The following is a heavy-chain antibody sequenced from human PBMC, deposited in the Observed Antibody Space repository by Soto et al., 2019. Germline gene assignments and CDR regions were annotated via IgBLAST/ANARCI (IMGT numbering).Heavy chain of an antibody. V-gene: IGHV1-69*01. CDR1: GGTFSSYA. CDR3: ARPLTGGHYYYGMDV. CDR2: IIPIFGTA. J-gene: IGHJ6*02. D-gene: IGHD1-26*01. Sequence: QVQLVQSWAEVKKPGSSVKVSCKASGGTFSSYAITWVRQAPGQGLEWMGGIIPIFGTANYPQKFQGRVTINADESTSTVYIELRSLRSEDTAVYYCARPLTGGHYYYGMDVWGQGTTVTVSS.